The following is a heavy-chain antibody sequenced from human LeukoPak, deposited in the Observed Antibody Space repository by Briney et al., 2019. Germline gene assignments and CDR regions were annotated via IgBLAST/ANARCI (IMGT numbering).Heavy chain of an antibody. J-gene: IGHJ4*02. CDR3: ARDSSGWYYFDY. CDR1: GGSISSGSCY. Sequence: PSETLSLTCTVSGGSISSGSCYWSWIRQPAGKGLEWIGRIYTSGSTNYNPSLKSRVTISVDTSKNQFSLKLSSVTAADTAVYYCARDSSGWYYFDYWGQGTLVTVSS. CDR2: IYTSGST. D-gene: IGHD6-19*01. V-gene: IGHV4-61*02.